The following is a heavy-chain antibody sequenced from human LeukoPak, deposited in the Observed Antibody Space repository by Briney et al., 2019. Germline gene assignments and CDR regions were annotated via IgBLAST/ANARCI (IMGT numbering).Heavy chain of an antibody. V-gene: IGHV3-30*04. D-gene: IGHD3-16*01. CDR3: ARDSLGDLTYYFDY. CDR1: GFTFSSYA. J-gene: IGHJ4*02. Sequence: GGSLRLSCAASGFTFSSYAMHWVRQAPGKGLEWVAVISYDGSNKYYADSVKGRFTISRDNSKNTLYLQMNSLSAEDTAVYYCARDSLGDLTYYFDYWGQGTLVTVSS. CDR2: ISYDGSNK.